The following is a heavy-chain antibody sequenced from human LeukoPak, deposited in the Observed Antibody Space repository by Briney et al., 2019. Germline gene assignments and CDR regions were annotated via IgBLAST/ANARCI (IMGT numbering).Heavy chain of an antibody. CDR1: GYTFSNYD. V-gene: IGHV1-8*01. CDR2: MNPKSGNT. D-gene: IGHD4-17*01. J-gene: IGHJ5*02. CDR3: ARGPRDYDESIRYNWFDP. Sequence: ASVRVSCKASGYTFSNYDINWVRQATGQGLEWMGWMNPKSGNTDYAQKFQGRVTMTRDTSISTAYMELSSLTSDDTAVYYCARGPRDYDESIRYNWFDPWGQGTLVTVSS.